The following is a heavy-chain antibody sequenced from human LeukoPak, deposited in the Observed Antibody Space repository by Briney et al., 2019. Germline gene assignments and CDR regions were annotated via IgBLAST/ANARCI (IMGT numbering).Heavy chain of an antibody. CDR2: IKQDGSDK. V-gene: IGHV3-7*01. J-gene: IGHJ4*02. Sequence: GGSLRLSCAASGFTFNTYYMAWVRQAPGKGLEWVANIKQDGSDKSYVDSVKGRFTISRDNAKNSLYLQMNSLRAEDTAVYYCARDPNDVGGTRWGQGTLVTISS. CDR3: ARDPNDVGGTR. CDR1: GFTFNTYY. D-gene: IGHD1-26*01.